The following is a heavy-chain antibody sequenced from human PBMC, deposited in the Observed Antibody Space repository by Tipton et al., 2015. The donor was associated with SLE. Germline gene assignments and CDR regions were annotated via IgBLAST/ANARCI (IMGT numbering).Heavy chain of an antibody. CDR3: ARGSRGVGFDV. D-gene: IGHD3-10*01. CDR2: VSYSGPS. V-gene: IGHV4-39*07. J-gene: IGHJ6*02. CDR1: GGSIITDSYF. Sequence: TLSLTCSVSGGSIITDSYFWGWVRLPPGKGLEWIAAVSYSGPSTYNPSLRSRVSISLDTSENQFSLRLTSVAAADTAVYYCARGSRGVGFDVWGHGTTVIVSS.